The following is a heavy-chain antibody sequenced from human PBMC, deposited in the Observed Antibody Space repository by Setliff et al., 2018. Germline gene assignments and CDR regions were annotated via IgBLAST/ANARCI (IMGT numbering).Heavy chain of an antibody. D-gene: IGHD6-13*01. CDR2: INPNSGGT. J-gene: IGHJ4*02. CDR1: GYTFTGYY. Sequence: GASVKVSCKASGYTFTGYYMHWVRQAPGQGLEWMGWINPNSGGTNYAQKFQGWVTMTWDTSISTAYMELSSLRASDTAMYYCARATGIGWPFDYWGQGTLVTVSS. CDR3: ARATGIGWPFDY. V-gene: IGHV1-2*04.